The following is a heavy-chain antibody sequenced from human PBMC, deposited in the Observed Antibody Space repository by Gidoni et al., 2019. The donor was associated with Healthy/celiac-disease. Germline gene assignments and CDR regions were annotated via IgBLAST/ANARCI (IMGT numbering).Heavy chain of an antibody. CDR3: ASSLDRYGSGSYYGY. CDR2: ISAYNGNT. Sequence: QVQLVQSGAEVKKPGASVKVSCKASGYTFTSYGISWVRQATGQGLEWMGWISAYNGNTNYAQKLQGRVTMTTDTSTSTAYMELRSLRSDDTAVYYCASSLDRYGSGSYYGYWGQGTLVTVSS. D-gene: IGHD3-10*01. CDR1: GYTFTSYG. J-gene: IGHJ4*02. V-gene: IGHV1-18*01.